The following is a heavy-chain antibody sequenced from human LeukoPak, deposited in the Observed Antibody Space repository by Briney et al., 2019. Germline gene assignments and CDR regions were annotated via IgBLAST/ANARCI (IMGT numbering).Heavy chain of an antibody. J-gene: IGHJ4*02. D-gene: IGHD3-22*01. Sequence: GGSLRLSCAASGFTFSSYAMSWVRQAPGKGLEWVSAISGSGGSTYYADSVKGRFTISRDNSKNTLYLQMNSLRAEDTAVYYCAKDRGYYDSSGYYLSYFDYWGQGTLVTASS. CDR3: AKDRGYYDSSGYYLSYFDY. V-gene: IGHV3-23*01. CDR2: ISGSGGST. CDR1: GFTFSSYA.